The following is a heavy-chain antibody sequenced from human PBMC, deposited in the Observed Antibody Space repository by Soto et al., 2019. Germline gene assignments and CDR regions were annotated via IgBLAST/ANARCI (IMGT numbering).Heavy chain of an antibody. CDR1: GYTFTSYA. D-gene: IGHD3-10*01. CDR2: INAGNGNT. Sequence: ASVKVSCKASGYTFTSYAMYWVRHAPGQRLEWMGWINAGNGNTKYSQKFQGRVTITRDTSASTAYMELSSLRSEDTAVYYCARDLAFGLSDYWGQGTLVTVSS. J-gene: IGHJ4*02. V-gene: IGHV1-3*01. CDR3: ARDLAFGLSDY.